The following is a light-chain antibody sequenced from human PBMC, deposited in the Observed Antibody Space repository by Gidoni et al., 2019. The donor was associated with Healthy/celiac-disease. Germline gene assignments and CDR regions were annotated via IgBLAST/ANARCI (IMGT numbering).Light chain of an antibody. V-gene: IGLV2-14*01. CDR3: SSYTSSSTLEV. CDR2: DVS. J-gene: IGLJ2*01. CDR1: SSDVGGYNY. Sequence: QSALTQPASVSGSPGQSITIPCTGTSSDVGGYNYVSWYQQHPGKAPKLIIYDVSNRPSGVSNRFSGSKSGNTASLTISGLQAEDEADYYCSSYTSSSTLEVFGGGTKLTVL.